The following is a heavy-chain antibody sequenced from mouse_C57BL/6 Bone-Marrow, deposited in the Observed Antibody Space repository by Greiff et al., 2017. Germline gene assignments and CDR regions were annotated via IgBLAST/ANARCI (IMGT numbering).Heavy chain of an antibody. CDR3: ARSGAYYSNSWFAY. CDR1: GYTFTSYW. Sequence: VQLQQPGAELVRPGSSVKLSCKASGYTFTSYWMHWVKQRPIQGLEWIGNIDPSDSETHYNQKFKDKATLTVDKSSSTAYMQLSSLTSEDSAVYYCARSGAYYSNSWFAYWGQGTLVTVFA. J-gene: IGHJ3*01. V-gene: IGHV1-52*01. D-gene: IGHD2-5*01. CDR2: IDPSDSET.